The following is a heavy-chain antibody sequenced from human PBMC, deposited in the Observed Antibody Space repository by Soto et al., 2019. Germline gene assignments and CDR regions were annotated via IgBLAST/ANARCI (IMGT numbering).Heavy chain of an antibody. Sequence: GGSLRLSCAASGFTFDDYAMHWVRQAPGKGLEWVSGISWNSGSIGYADSVKGRFTISRDNAKNSLYLQMNSLRAEDTALYYCAKAPRFLEWLFVPFFDYWDQGTLVTVSS. J-gene: IGHJ4*02. V-gene: IGHV3-9*01. CDR1: GFTFDDYA. CDR2: ISWNSGSI. D-gene: IGHD3-3*01. CDR3: AKAPRFLEWLFVPFFDY.